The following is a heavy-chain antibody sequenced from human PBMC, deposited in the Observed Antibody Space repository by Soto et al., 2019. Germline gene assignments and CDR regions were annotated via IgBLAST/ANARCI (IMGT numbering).Heavy chain of an antibody. Sequence: SETLSLTCTVSGDSISSSTYYWGWIRQPPGKGLEWIGYIYYSGSTNYNPSLKSRVTISVDTSKNQFSLKLSSVTAADTAVYYCARDWSYCSGGSRYSRTNWFDPWGQGTLVTVSS. CDR2: IYYSGST. D-gene: IGHD2-15*01. J-gene: IGHJ5*02. CDR3: ARDWSYCSGGSRYSRTNWFDP. CDR1: GDSISSSTYY. V-gene: IGHV4-61*01.